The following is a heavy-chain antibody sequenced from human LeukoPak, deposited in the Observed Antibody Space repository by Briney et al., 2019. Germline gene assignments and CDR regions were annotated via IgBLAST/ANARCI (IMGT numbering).Heavy chain of an antibody. J-gene: IGHJ3*02. CDR2: ISGFNGNT. CDR1: GYTFTSFG. V-gene: IGHV1-18*01. Sequence: ASMTVSCKASGYTFTSFGINWVRQAPGQGLEWMGWISGFNGNTNYAQKFQGRITVTTDTSTSIVFLELRSLRSDDTAVYYCARDFRGFSSADDASDIWGQGTMVTVSS. CDR3: ARDFRGFSSADDASDI. D-gene: IGHD6-25*01.